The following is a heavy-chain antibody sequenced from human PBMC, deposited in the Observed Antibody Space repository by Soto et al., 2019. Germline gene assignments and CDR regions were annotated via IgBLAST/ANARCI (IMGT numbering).Heavy chain of an antibody. Sequence: QVQLQESGPGLAKPSETLSLTCAVSGGSINSNNWWSWVRQPPGKGLEWIGHIFHSGNTNYNPSLKSRINISIDKSKNHSSRKLSSVTAADTAVYYCAREYSGLSRWFDAWGQGTLVTVSS. CDR3: AREYSGLSRWFDA. V-gene: IGHV4-4*02. D-gene: IGHD6-13*01. J-gene: IGHJ5*02. CDR2: IFHSGNT. CDR1: GGSINSNNW.